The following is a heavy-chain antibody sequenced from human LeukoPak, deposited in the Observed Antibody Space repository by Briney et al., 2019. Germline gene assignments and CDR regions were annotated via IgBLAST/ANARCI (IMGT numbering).Heavy chain of an antibody. D-gene: IGHD5-24*01. Sequence: PGGSLRLSCAASGFTFSSYWMSWVRQAPGKGLEWVANIKQDGSEKYYVYSVKGRFTISRENANNSLYRQMNSLRAEDTAVYYCARGHWLQFDVFDIWGQGTMVTVSS. J-gene: IGHJ3*02. CDR1: GFTFSSYW. CDR2: IKQDGSEK. CDR3: ARGHWLQFDVFDI. V-gene: IGHV3-7*04.